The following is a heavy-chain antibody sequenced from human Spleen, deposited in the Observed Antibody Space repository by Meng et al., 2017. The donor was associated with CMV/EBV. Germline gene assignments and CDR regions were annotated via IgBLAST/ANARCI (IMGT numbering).Heavy chain of an antibody. CDR2: ISYDGSNT. CDR3: ARWKGYTSGRALDY. J-gene: IGHJ4*02. CDR1: GFSISTYV. D-gene: IGHD5-12*01. Sequence: SGFSISTYVMHWVRQAPGKGLEWVAYISYDGSNTKYAESMKGRFIISRDNSKNTLFLQVNSLRFDDTAVYFCARWKGYTSGRALDYWGQGTLVTVSS. V-gene: IGHV3-30-3*01.